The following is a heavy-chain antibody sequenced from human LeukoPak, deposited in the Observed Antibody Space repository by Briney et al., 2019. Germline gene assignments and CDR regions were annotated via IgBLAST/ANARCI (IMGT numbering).Heavy chain of an antibody. D-gene: IGHD2-15*01. CDR2: ISSSSSYI. J-gene: IGHJ4*02. CDR3: ARDYDFYCSGDNCYSPRLSDY. CDR1: GFTFSHYT. V-gene: IGHV3-21*01. Sequence: GGSLRLSCAASGFTFSHYTMNWIRQAPGKGLEWVSSISSSSSYIYYADSVKGRFTISRDNAKNSLYLQMNSLRAEDTAVYYCARDYDFYCSGDNCYSPRLSDYWGQGTLVTVSS.